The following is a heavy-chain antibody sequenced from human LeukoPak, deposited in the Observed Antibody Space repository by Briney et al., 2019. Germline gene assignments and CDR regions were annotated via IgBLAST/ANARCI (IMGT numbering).Heavy chain of an antibody. J-gene: IGHJ6*02. CDR1: GYTFTSYG. CDR2: INPNGGST. D-gene: IGHD4-17*01. V-gene: IGHV1-46*04. Sequence: ASVKVSCKASGYTFTSYGISWVRQAPGQGLEWMGIINPNGGSTRYAQKLQGRVTMTRDTSTSTVYMELSSLISEDTAVYYCASYHHRDFGDYYGMDVWGQGTTVTVSS. CDR3: ASYHHRDFGDYYGMDV.